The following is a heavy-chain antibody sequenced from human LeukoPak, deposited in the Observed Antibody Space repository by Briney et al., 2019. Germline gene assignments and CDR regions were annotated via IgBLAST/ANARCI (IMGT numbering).Heavy chain of an antibody. CDR2: ISAYNGNT. D-gene: IGHD4-17*01. CDR3: ARSYYGDNHFDY. Sequence: ASVKVSCKASGYTFTSYGISWVRQAPGQGLEWMGWISAYNGNTNYAQKLPGRVTMTTDTSTSTAYMELRSLRSDDTAVYYCARSYYGDNHFDYWGQGTLVTVSS. J-gene: IGHJ4*02. V-gene: IGHV1-18*01. CDR1: GYTFTSYG.